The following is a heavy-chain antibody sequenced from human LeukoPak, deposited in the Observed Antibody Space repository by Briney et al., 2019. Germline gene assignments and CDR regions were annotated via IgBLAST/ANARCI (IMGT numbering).Heavy chain of an antibody. J-gene: IGHJ4*02. CDR2: INPNSGGT. Sequence: APVKVSCKASGYTFTGYYMHWVRQAPGQGLEWMGRINPNSGGTNYAQKFQGRVTMTRDTSISTAYMELSRLRSDDTAVYYCARGGNRYSTFDYWGQGTLVTVSS. V-gene: IGHV1-2*06. D-gene: IGHD6-13*01. CDR3: ARGGNRYSTFDY. CDR1: GYTFTGYY.